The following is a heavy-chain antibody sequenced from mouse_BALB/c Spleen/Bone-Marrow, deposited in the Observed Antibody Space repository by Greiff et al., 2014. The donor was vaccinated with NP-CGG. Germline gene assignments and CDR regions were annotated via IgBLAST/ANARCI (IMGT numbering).Heavy chain of an antibody. CDR3: ARDCYGSRYYFDY. CDR1: GYAFSSYW. D-gene: IGHD1-1*01. CDR2: IYPGDGDT. Sequence: QVQLQQSGAELVRPGSSVKISCKASGYAFSSYWMNWVKQRPGQGLEWIGQIYPGDGDTNYNGKFKGKATLTADKSSSTAYMQLSSLTSEDSAVYFCARDCYGSRYYFDYWGQGTTLTVSS. J-gene: IGHJ2*01. V-gene: IGHV1-80*01.